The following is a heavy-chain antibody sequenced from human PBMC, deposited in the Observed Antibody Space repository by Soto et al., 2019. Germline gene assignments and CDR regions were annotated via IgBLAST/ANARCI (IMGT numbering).Heavy chain of an antibody. Sequence: GGSLRLSCAASGFTFSSYSMNWVRQAPGKGLEWVSYISSSSSTIYYADSVKGRFTISRGNAKNSLYLQMNSLRAEDTAVYYCASNYCSGGSCYLYFEYFQFWGQGTLVTVSS. CDR3: ASNYCSGGSCYLYFEYFQF. J-gene: IGHJ1*01. CDR2: ISSSSSTI. CDR1: GFTFSSYS. V-gene: IGHV3-48*01. D-gene: IGHD2-15*01.